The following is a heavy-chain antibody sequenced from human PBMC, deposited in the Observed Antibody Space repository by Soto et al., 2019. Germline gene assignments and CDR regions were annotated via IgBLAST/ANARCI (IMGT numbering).Heavy chain of an antibody. D-gene: IGHD4-17*01. J-gene: IGHJ6*03. V-gene: IGHV4-59*01. CDR2: IYYSGST. CDR3: VRVATVTNYYYMDV. CDR1: GGSISSYY. Sequence: SETLSLTCTVSGGSISSYYWSWIRQPPGKGLEWIGYIYYSGSTNYNPSLKSRVTISVDTSKNQFSLKLSSVTAADTAVYYCVRVATVTNYYYMDVWGKGTTVTVSS.